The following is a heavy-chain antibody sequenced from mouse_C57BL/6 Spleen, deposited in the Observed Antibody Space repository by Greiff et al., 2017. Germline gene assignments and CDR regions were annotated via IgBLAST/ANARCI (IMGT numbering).Heavy chain of an antibody. CDR2: IYPRSGNT. CDR3: ARSGGDYGYFDV. Sequence: VQLQQSGAELARPGASVKLSCKASGYTFTSYGISWVKQRTGQGLEWIGEIYPRSGNTYYNEKFKGEATLTADKSTSTAYMELRSLTSEDSAVYFCARSGGDYGYFDVWGTGTTVTVSS. CDR1: GYTFTSYG. J-gene: IGHJ1*03. V-gene: IGHV1-81*01. D-gene: IGHD3-1*01.